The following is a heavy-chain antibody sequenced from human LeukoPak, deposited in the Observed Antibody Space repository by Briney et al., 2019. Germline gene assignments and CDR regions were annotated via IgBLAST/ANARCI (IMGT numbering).Heavy chain of an antibody. Sequence: GGSLRLSCVASGFTFNTFGMNWVRQAPGKGLEWVSFLRYDGRNQYYADSVKGRFTISRDNPKNTVYLQMNSLRAEDTAVYYCARDTWYYYDSSGYNDYWGQGTLVTVSS. CDR1: GFTFNTFG. CDR2: LRYDGRNQ. J-gene: IGHJ4*02. CDR3: ARDTWYYYDSSGYNDY. D-gene: IGHD3-22*01. V-gene: IGHV3-30*02.